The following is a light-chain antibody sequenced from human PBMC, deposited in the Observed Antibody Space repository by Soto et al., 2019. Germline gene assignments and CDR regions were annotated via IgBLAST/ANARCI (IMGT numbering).Light chain of an antibody. CDR2: TSF. CDR3: QLYNNWPQT. CDR1: QSIGTF. J-gene: IGKJ1*01. Sequence: IQMTQSPSSLSASVGYRVSVTCRASQSIGTFLNWYQQKPGEAPNLLIHTSFTLYSGVPSRFSGTGSGTEFTLTISSLQSEDFAVYYCQLYNNWPQTF. V-gene: IGKV1-39*02.